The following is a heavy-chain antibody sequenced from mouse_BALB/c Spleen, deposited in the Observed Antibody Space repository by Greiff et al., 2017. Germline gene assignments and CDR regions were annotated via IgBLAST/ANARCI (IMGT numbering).Heavy chain of an antibody. CDR2: IYPGSGST. J-gene: IGHJ3*01. CDR3: TRSDYYGNPFAY. D-gene: IGHD2-1*01. Sequence: LQQPGSELVRPGASVKLSCKASGYTFTSYWMHWVKQRPGQGLEWIGNIYPGSGSTNYDEKFKSKATLTVDTSSSTAYMQLSSLTSEDSAVYYCTRSDYYGNPFAYWGQGTLVTVSA. CDR1: GYTFTSYW. V-gene: IGHV1S22*01.